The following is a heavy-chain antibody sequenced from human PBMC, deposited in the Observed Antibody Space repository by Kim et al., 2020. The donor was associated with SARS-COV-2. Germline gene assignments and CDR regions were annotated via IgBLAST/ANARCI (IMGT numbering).Heavy chain of an antibody. D-gene: IGHD1-26*01. Sequence: GGSLRLSCAASKFTFSSYGMHWVRQAPGKGLEWLAVTSYDGSDKFYADSVKGRFTISRDNSKNTLYLQMNSLRDEDTAVYFCAKDRGGNYYRQMDYWGQGTLVTVSS. CDR2: TSYDGSDK. CDR1: KFTFSSYG. V-gene: IGHV3-30*18. CDR3: AKDRGGNYYRQMDY. J-gene: IGHJ4*02.